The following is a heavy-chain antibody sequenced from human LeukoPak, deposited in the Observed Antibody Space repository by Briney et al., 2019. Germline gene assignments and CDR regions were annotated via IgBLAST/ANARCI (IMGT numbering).Heavy chain of an antibody. CDR2: INPSVGST. CDR3: ARGGYSGNYNSYFDY. J-gene: IGHJ4*02. CDR1: GYTFTNCF. Sequence: ASVKVSCKASGYTFTNCFIHWVRQAPGHGLEWMGIINPSVGSTTYAQKFQGRVTMTRDTSTTTVYMELSSLRSEDTAVYYCARGGYSGNYNSYFDYWGQGTLVTVSS. V-gene: IGHV1-46*01. D-gene: IGHD1-26*01.